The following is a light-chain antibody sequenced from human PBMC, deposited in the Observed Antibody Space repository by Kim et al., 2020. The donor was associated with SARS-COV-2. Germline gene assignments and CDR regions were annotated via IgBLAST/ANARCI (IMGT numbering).Light chain of an antibody. CDR1: RLGNKY. CDR3: QAWDSSTVV. V-gene: IGLV3-1*01. J-gene: IGLJ2*01. CDR2: QDY. Sequence: SYELTQPPSVSVSPGQTVSITCSGERLGNKYACWYQQKPGQSPVLVIYQDYKRPSGIPGRFSGSNSGNTATLTISGTQALDEADYYCQAWDSSTVVFGGGTQLTVL.